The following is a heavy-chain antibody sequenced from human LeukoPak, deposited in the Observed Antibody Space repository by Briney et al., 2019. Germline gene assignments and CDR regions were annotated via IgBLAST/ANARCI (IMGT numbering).Heavy chain of an antibody. CDR2: IRYDGSNK. CDR3: ARDGTMRPRGMYYYYYMDV. D-gene: IGHD3-22*01. V-gene: IGHV3-30*02. Sequence: GGSLRLSCAASGLTFSSYGMHWVRQAPGKGLEWVAYIRYDGSNKYYADSVKGRFTISRDNSKNTLYLQMNSLRAEDTAVYYCARDGTMRPRGMYYYYYMDVWGKGTTVTVSS. J-gene: IGHJ6*03. CDR1: GLTFSSYG.